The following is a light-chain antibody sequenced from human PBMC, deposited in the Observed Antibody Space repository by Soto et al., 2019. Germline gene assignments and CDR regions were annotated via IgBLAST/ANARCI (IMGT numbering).Light chain of an antibody. CDR2: WAS. V-gene: IGKV4-1*01. CDR1: QSVLYSSNNKNY. Sequence: DIVMTQSPDSLAVSLGERATINCKSSQSVLYSSNNKNYLAWYQQKPGQPPKLLIYWASTRESGVPDRFSGSGSGTDFTLTISSLQAEDVPVYYCQQYYSTLTFGAGTKVDIK. J-gene: IGKJ3*01. CDR3: QQYYSTLT.